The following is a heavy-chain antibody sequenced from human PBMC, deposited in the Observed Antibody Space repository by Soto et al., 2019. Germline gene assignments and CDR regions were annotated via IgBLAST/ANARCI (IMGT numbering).Heavy chain of an antibody. CDR2: IIPILGIA. V-gene: IGHV1-69*04. Sequence: SVKVSCKASGGTFSSYTISWVRQAPGQGLEWMGRIIPILGIANYAQKFQGRVTIAADKSTSTAYMELSSLRSEDTAVYYCARDPSAGDSAGYWGQGTLVTVSS. D-gene: IGHD2-21*01. CDR1: GGTFSSYT. J-gene: IGHJ4*02. CDR3: ARDPSAGDSAGY.